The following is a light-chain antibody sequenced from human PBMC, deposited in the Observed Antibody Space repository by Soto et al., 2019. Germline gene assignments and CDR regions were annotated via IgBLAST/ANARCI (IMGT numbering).Light chain of an antibody. V-gene: IGKV3-15*01. CDR3: QQRQSWPRT. CDR2: GAS. J-gene: IGKJ1*01. CDR1: QSVSSN. Sequence: EIVMTQSPATLSVSPGERVTLSCRASQSVSSNLAWFQQKPGQAPRLLIYGASTRATGIPARFTGSGSGTEFTLTISSLQSEDFAVYYCQQRQSWPRTFGQGTKVDI.